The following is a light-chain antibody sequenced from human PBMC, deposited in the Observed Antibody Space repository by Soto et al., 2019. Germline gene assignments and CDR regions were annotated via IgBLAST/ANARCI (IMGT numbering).Light chain of an antibody. CDR3: SSYTSSSLYV. CDR1: SSDVGGYNY. Sequence: QSALTQPPSASGSPGHSVTLSCTGTSSDVGGYNYVSWYQQHPGKAPKLIISEVNKRPSGVPDRFSGSKSGNTASLTVSGLQAEDEADYYCSSYTSSSLYVFGTGTKLTVL. V-gene: IGLV2-8*01. CDR2: EVN. J-gene: IGLJ1*01.